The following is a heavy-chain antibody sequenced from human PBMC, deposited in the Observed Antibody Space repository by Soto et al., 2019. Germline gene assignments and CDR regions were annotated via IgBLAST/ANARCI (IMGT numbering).Heavy chain of an antibody. CDR2: ISTGDGDT. D-gene: IGHD6-19*01. Sequence: QVQLIQSGAEVKKPGASVRVSYKASGYTFTNYAMHWVRQAPGQSLEWMGWISTGDGDTRYSQNFQDRLTITRETSASTVYMDLSSLRSEDTAMYYCAREVRSAGEDRWGQGTLVSVSS. J-gene: IGHJ5*02. CDR1: GYTFTNYA. CDR3: AREVRSAGEDR. V-gene: IGHV1-3*04.